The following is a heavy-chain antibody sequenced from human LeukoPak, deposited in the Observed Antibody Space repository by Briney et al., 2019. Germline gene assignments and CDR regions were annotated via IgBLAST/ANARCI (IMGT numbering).Heavy chain of an antibody. CDR2: INRDGSEK. CDR1: GFTLRSYW. CDR3: ARRLTGTRRSGDFIDY. D-gene: IGHD1-20*01. J-gene: IGHJ4*02. V-gene: IGHV3-7*03. Sequence: PGGSQRLSRAAAGFTLRSYWMSWVRPAPGDVLEWVANINRDGSEKYYVESVLGRFAIRGDNAKNSLDVQMDSLRAEDTAVYYWARRLTGTRRSGDFIDYWGQGTLVTVSS.